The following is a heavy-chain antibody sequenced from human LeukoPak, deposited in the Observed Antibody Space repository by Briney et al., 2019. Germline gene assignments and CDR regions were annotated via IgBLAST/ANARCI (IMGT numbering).Heavy chain of an antibody. CDR2: IIPIFGTA. V-gene: IGHV1-69*05. CDR1: GGTFSSYA. J-gene: IGHJ4*02. D-gene: IGHD3-22*01. Sequence: SGKVSCKASGGTFSSYAISWVRQAPGQGLEWMGGIIPIFGTANYAQKFQGRVTITTDESTSTAYMELSSLRSEDTAVYYCARVPRSYDSSGYYYAYWGQGTLVTVSS. CDR3: ARVPRSYDSSGYYYAY.